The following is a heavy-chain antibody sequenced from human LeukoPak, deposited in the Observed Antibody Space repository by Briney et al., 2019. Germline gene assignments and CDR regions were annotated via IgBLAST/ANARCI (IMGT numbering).Heavy chain of an antibody. Sequence: TSETLSLTCTVSGGSISSYYWSWIRQPAGKGLEWIGRIYTSGSTNYNPSLKSRVTISVDKSKNQFSLKLSSVTAADTAVYYCARSGGLYWFDPWGQGTLVTVFS. CDR2: IYTSGST. D-gene: IGHD1-26*01. J-gene: IGHJ5*02. V-gene: IGHV4-4*07. CDR3: ARSGGLYWFDP. CDR1: GGSISSYY.